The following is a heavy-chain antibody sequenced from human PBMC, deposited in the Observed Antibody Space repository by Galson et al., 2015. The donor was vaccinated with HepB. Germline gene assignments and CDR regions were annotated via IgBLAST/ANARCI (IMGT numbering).Heavy chain of an antibody. V-gene: IGHV3-33*01. CDR2: IWYDGSNK. J-gene: IGHJ4*02. CDR3: AREGSGGSSGWPLDY. CDR1: GFTFSSYG. Sequence: SLRLSCAASGFTFSSYGMHWVRQAPGKGLEWVAVIWYDGSNKYYADSVKGRFTISRDNSKNTLYLQMNSLRAEDTAVYYCAREGSGGSSGWPLDYWGQGTLVTVSS. D-gene: IGHD6-19*01.